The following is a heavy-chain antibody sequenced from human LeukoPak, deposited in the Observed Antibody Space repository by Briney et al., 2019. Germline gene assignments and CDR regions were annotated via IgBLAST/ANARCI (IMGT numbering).Heavy chain of an antibody. V-gene: IGHV4-34*01. J-gene: IGHJ4*02. CDR3: ARSSKKYYGFWSGYPTQNFDY. Sequence: SETLSLTCAVYGGSFSGYYWSWIRQPPGKGLEWIGEINHSGSTNYNPSLKSRVTISVDTSKNQFSLKLSSVTAADTAVYYCARSSKKYYGFWSGYPTQNFDYWGQGTLVTVSS. CDR2: INHSGST. CDR1: GGSFSGYY. D-gene: IGHD3-3*01.